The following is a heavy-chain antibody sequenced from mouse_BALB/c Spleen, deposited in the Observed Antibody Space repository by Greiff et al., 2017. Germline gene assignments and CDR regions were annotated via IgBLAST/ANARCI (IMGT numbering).Heavy chain of an antibody. CDR3: ARRGLGRAMDY. D-gene: IGHD3-3*01. J-gene: IGHJ4*01. CDR1: GYTFTSYW. CDR2: IDPSDSYT. V-gene: IGHV1-69*02. Sequence: VQLQQPGAELVKPGASVKLSCKASGYTFTSYWMHWVKQRPGQGLEWIGEIDPSDSYTNYNQKFKGKATLTVDKSSSTAYMQLSSLTSEDSAVYYCARRGLGRAMDYWGQGTSVTVSS.